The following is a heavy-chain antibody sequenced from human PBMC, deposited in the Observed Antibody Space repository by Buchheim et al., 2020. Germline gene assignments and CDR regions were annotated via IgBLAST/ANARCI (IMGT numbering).Heavy chain of an antibody. CDR3: AKRFYDYSGYDLWGFDI. D-gene: IGHD3-22*01. CDR1: GFTFSGFY. V-gene: IGHV1-2*02. CDR2: INPSSGAT. J-gene: IGHJ3*02. Sequence: QVHLVQSGAEVKKPGASVKVSCKTSGFTFSGFYMHWVRQAPGQGLEWMGWINPSSGATNCAQKFQDRVTMTRDTAIHTAYMELTRLRSDDTAVYYCAKRFYDYSGYDLWGFDIWGQGT.